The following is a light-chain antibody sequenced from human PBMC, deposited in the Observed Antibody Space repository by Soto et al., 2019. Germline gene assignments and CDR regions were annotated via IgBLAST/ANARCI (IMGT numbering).Light chain of an antibody. CDR3: QTWGTDIVV. V-gene: IGLV4-69*01. Sequence: QPVLTQSPSASASLGASVKLTCTLSSRHSSYAIAWHQQQPEKGPRYLMKLNSDGSHSKGDGIPDRFSGSSSGAERYLTISSLQSEDEADYYCQTWGTDIVVFGGGTKLTVL. CDR2: LNSDGSH. J-gene: IGLJ2*01. CDR1: SRHSSYA.